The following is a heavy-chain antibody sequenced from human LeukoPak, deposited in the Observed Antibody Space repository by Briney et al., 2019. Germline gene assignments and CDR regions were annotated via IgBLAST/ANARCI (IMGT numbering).Heavy chain of an antibody. CDR3: AYLGDYDFWSGSSGIDY. V-gene: IGHV3-11*06. D-gene: IGHD3-3*01. Sequence: GGSLRLSCAASGFTFSDYYMSWIRQAPGKGLEWVSSISSYSTYRYYADSVKGRFTVSRDNAKNSLYLQMNSLRPEDTAVYYCAYLGDYDFWSGSSGIDYWGQGTLVTVSS. J-gene: IGHJ4*02. CDR1: GFTFSDYY. CDR2: ISSYSTYR.